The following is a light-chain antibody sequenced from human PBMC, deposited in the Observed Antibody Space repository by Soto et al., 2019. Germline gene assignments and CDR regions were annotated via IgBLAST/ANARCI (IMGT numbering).Light chain of an antibody. V-gene: IGKV3-15*01. CDR2: GAS. Sequence: MTQAPATLSVSPGERRTLTWRASQTINNNVAWYQLKDGQVPRLVIYGASTRATDIPARFSGSGSGTDFTLTISSLQSEDSAVYYCQQHNQWPMTFGQGTRLEI. CDR1: QTINNN. J-gene: IGKJ5*01. CDR3: QQHNQWPMT.